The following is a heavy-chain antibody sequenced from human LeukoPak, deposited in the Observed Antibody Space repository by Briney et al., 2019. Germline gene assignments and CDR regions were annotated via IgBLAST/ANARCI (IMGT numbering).Heavy chain of an antibody. D-gene: IGHD5-18*01. Sequence: KPSQTLSLTCTVSGGSISSGGYYWSWIRQHPGKGLEWIGSIYYSGSTYYNPSLKSRVTISVDTSKNQFSLKLSSVTAADTAVYYCARDICGYNYGCFDSWGQGTLVTVSS. CDR1: GGSISSGGYY. CDR2: IYYSGST. CDR3: ARDICGYNYGCFDS. V-gene: IGHV4-39*02. J-gene: IGHJ4*02.